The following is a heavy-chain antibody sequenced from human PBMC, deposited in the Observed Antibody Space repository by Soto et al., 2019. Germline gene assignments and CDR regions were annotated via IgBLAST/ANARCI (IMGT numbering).Heavy chain of an antibody. J-gene: IGHJ6*02. CDR3: AKGKKYMYSSGWYLYYGMDV. Sequence: PGGSLRLSCAASGFTFSSYGMHWVRQAPGKGLEWVAVISYDGSNKYYADSVKGRFTISRDNSKNTLYLQMNSLRAEDTAVYYCAKGKKYMYSSGWYLYYGMDVWGQGTTVTVSS. D-gene: IGHD6-19*01. CDR2: ISYDGSNK. CDR1: GFTFSSYG. V-gene: IGHV3-30*18.